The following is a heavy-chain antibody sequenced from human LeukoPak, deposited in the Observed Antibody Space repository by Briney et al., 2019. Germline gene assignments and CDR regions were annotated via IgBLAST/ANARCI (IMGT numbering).Heavy chain of an antibody. CDR1: GGTFSSYA. Sequence: SVKVSCKASGGTFSSYAISWVRQAPGQGLEWMGRIIPILGIANYAQKFQGRVTITADKSTSTAYMELSSLRSEDTAVYYCAEYSSSWYGSRWGQGTLVTVSS. CDR2: IIPILGIA. J-gene: IGHJ4*02. CDR3: AEYSSSWYGSR. D-gene: IGHD6-13*01. V-gene: IGHV1-69*04.